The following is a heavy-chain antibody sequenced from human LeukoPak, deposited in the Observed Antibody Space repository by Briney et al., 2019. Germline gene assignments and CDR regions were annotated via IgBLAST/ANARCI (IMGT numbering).Heavy chain of an antibody. CDR2: IRYDGRNK. J-gene: IGHJ4*02. Sequence: PGRSLRLSCAASGFTFSNSGMHWVRQAPGKGLEWVTFIRYDGRNKYYADSVKGRFTISRDNSKNTLYLQMNSLRAEDTAVYYCAKDKGIAAAGMFDYWGQGTLVTVSS. V-gene: IGHV3-30*02. CDR1: GFTFSNSG. D-gene: IGHD6-13*01. CDR3: AKDKGIAAAGMFDY.